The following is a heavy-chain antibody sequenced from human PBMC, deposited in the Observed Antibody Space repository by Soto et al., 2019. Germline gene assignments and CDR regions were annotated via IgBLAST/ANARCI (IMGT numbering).Heavy chain of an antibody. CDR1: GYTFTTYH. V-gene: IGHV1-46*01. CDR3: AVSLCVWYLPFDY. J-gene: IGHJ4*02. D-gene: IGHD6-19*01. Sequence: QVQLVQSGTEVKNPGASVKVSCKGSGYTFTTYHRHWVRQAHGQGLEWMGVSNPSGGTTDYTQKSPGRAAMTSDTSTTTVYMELSTLRSDDTAVYYCAVSLCVWYLPFDYWGQGTLVTVSS. CDR2: SNPSGGTT.